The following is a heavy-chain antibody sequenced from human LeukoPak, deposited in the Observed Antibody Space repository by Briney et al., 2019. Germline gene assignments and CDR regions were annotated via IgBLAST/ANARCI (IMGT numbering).Heavy chain of an antibody. V-gene: IGHV1-69*04. D-gene: IGHD3-22*01. J-gene: IGHJ3*02. CDR3: ARDDSSGYYYQGAFDI. CDR1: GYTFTSYA. CDR2: IIPILGIA. Sequence: SVKVSCKASGYTFTSYAISWVRQAPGQGLEWMGRIIPILGIANYAQKFQGRVTITADKSTSTAYMELSSLRSEDTAVYYCARDDSSGYYYQGAFDIWGQGTMVTVSS.